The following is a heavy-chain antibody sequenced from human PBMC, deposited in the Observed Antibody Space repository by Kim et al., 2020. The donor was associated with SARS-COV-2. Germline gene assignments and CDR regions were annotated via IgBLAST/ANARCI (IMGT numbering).Heavy chain of an antibody. D-gene: IGHD6-19*01. J-gene: IGHJ4*02. CDR3: APLHFYSSAH. CDR1: GLNFNIRY. CDR2: IGGSDGVV. Sequence: GGSLRLSCAASGLNFNIRYMTWVRQAPGKGLEWVSFIGGSDGVVSYADSVRGRFAISRDNARNTVYLQMNSLRAEDTAIYYCAPLHFYSSAHWGQGTLVT. V-gene: IGHV3-48*03.